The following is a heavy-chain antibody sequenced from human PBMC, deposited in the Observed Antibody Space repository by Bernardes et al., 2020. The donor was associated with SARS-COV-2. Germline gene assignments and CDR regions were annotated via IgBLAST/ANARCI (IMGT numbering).Heavy chain of an antibody. Sequence: GGSLRLSCAASGFPFSTYAMTWIRQAPGKGLEYISLITGGGTDTYYADSVKGRFTISRDNSKNTLYLQLNSLRAEETAVYYCARAGGGSYYGAAYLDHWGLGTLVTVSS. CDR1: GFPFSTYA. V-gene: IGHV3-23*01. CDR2: ITGGGTDT. J-gene: IGHJ4*02. CDR3: ARAGGGSYYGAAYLDH. D-gene: IGHD1-26*01.